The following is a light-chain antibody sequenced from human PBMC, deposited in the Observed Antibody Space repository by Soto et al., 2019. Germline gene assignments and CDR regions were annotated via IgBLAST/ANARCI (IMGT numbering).Light chain of an antibody. J-gene: IGKJ4*01. Sequence: EIVLTQSPATLSLSPGERATLSCRASQSISSHLAWYQPKPGQAPRLLMYDASNRATGIPARFSGSGSGTDFTLTISSLEPEDFAVYYCQQRPNWPLTFGGGTKVEIK. CDR2: DAS. V-gene: IGKV3-11*01. CDR3: QQRPNWPLT. CDR1: QSISSH.